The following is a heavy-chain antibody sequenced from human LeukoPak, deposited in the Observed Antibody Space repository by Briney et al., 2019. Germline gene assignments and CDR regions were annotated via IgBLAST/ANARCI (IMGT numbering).Heavy chain of an antibody. J-gene: IGHJ4*02. Sequence: TSETLSLTCAVSGGSISSSNWWSWVRQPPGKGLEWIGEINHRGSTNYNPSLKSRVTVSLDTSKNQFSLRLSSVTAADTAVYYCARAPGAALDWGQGTLVTVSS. D-gene: IGHD2-15*01. V-gene: IGHV4-4*02. CDR2: INHRGST. CDR3: ARAPGAALD. CDR1: GGSISSSNW.